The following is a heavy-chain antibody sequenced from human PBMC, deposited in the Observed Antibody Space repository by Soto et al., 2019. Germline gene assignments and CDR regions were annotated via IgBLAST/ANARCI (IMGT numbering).Heavy chain of an antibody. CDR1: GYRFSSQW. CDR3: ARHGKSSVITKTYGMDV. V-gene: IGHV5-10-1*01. CDR2: IDPSDSYT. Sequence: LKISCKGSGYRFSSQWISWVRQMPGKGLEWMGRIDPSDSYTSYSPSFQGHVTISTDNSISTAYLQWSSLKASDTAMYYCARHGKSSVITKTYGMDVWGQGTTVTVSS. J-gene: IGHJ6*02. D-gene: IGHD1-1*01.